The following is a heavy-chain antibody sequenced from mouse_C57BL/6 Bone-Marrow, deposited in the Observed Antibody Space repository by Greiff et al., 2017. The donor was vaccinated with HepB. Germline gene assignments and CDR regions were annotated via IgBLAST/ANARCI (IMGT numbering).Heavy chain of an antibody. Sequence: EVQVVESGGGLVKPGGSLKLSCAASGFTFSSYAMSWVRQTPGKRLEWVATISDGGSYTYYPDNVKGRFTISRDNAKNNLYLQMSHLKSEDTAMYYCARTGAINTVVATDYLDYWGQGTTLTVSS. D-gene: IGHD1-1*01. V-gene: IGHV5-4*01. CDR2: ISDGGSYT. CDR3: ARTGAINTVVATDYLDY. J-gene: IGHJ2*01. CDR1: GFTFSSYA.